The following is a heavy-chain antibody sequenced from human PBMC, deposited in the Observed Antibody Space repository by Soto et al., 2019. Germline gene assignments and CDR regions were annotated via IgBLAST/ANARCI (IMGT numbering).Heavy chain of an antibody. CDR3: ARSSSSGGDWLDP. D-gene: IGHD6-6*01. V-gene: IGHV1-3*01. CDR1: GYTFTSYA. Sequence: ASVKVSCKASGYTFTSYAMHWVRQAPGQRLEWMGWINAGNGNTKYSQKFQGRVTITRDTSASTAYMELSSLRSEDTAVYYCARSSSSGGDWLDPWGQGTLVGVSS. J-gene: IGHJ5*02. CDR2: INAGNGNT.